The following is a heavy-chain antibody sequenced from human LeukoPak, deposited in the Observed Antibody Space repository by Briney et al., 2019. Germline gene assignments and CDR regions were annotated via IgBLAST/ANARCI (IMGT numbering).Heavy chain of an antibody. V-gene: IGHV3-9*03. CDR2: ISWNSGFI. J-gene: IGHJ3*02. Sequence: PGRSLRLSCAASGFTFDDYAMHWVRQTPGKGLEWVSGISWNSGFIGYADSVRGRFTISRDNAKNSLYLQMNSLRAEDMALYYCAKAAWEPQYYDFWSGYYTGAFDIWGQGTMVTVSS. CDR3: AKAAWEPQYYDFWSGYYTGAFDI. CDR1: GFTFDDYA. D-gene: IGHD3-3*01.